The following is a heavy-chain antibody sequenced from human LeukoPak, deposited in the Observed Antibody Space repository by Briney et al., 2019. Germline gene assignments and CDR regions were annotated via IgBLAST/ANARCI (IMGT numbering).Heavy chain of an antibody. CDR2: ISGSGGST. Sequence: GGSLRLSCAASGFTFSSFAMSWVRQAPGRGPDWVSAISGSGGSTHYADSVKGRFTISRDNSKNTLYLQMNSLRAEDTAVYYCARAPWFGESRFDYWGQGTLVTVSS. CDR1: GFTFSSFA. V-gene: IGHV3-23*01. CDR3: ARAPWFGESRFDY. J-gene: IGHJ4*02. D-gene: IGHD3-10*01.